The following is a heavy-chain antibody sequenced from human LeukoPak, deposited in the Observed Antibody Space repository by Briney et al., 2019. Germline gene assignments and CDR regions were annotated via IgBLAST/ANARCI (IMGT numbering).Heavy chain of an antibody. CDR2: IRFDGTKM. V-gene: IGHV3-30*02. CDR3: ARDIYYYDSSGYYFPGGSDY. Sequence: GGSLRLSCTASEFTFSSYGIHWVRQAPGKGLEWVAFIRFDGTKMYYTDSVKGRFTISRDNSKNTVYLQMNSLRAEDTAVYYCARDIYYYDSSGYYFPGGSDYWGQGTLVTVSS. D-gene: IGHD3-22*01. J-gene: IGHJ4*02. CDR1: EFTFSSYG.